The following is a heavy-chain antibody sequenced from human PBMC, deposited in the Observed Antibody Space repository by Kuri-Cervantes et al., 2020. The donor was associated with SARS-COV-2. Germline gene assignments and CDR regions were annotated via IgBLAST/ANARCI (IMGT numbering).Heavy chain of an antibody. CDR1: GYTFTSYD. J-gene: IGHJ4*02. V-gene: IGHV1-8*02. D-gene: IGHD3-22*01. CDR3: ATSFIYXSSGYGDDY. CDR2: MNPNXGNT. Sequence: ASVKVTCKASGYTFTSYDINWVRQATGQGLEWMGWMNPNXGNTGYAQKFQGRVTMTKNTSISTAYMELSSMRSGDTAVYYCATSFIYXSSGYGDDYWGQGTLVTVSS.